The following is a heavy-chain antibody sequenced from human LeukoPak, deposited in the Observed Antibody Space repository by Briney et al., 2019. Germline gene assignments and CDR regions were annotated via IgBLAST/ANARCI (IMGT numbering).Heavy chain of an antibody. Sequence: GGSLRLSCAASGFTFSSSAMSWVRQAPGKGLEWVSSISGSGSGGSTYYADSVKGRFTISRDNSKNTLYLQMNSLRAEDTAVYYCAKDRRVVTAIFDYWGQGTLVTVSS. CDR1: GFTFSSSA. CDR2: ISGSGSGGST. J-gene: IGHJ4*02. D-gene: IGHD2-21*02. CDR3: AKDRRVVTAIFDY. V-gene: IGHV3-23*01.